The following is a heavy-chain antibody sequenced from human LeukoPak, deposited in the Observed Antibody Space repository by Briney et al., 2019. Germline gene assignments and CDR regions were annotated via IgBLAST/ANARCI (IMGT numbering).Heavy chain of an antibody. CDR3: AKRSCSGGRCYFDY. CDR2: INWNSGST. V-gene: IGHV3-9*01. CDR1: GFTLNNYA. Sequence: GGSLRLSCAASGFTLNNYAMYWVRQVPGKGLEWVSGINWNSGSTVYADSVKGRFTISRDNSKNALYLQMNSLRAEDTALYYCAKRSCSGGRCYFDYWGQGTLVTVSS. D-gene: IGHD2-15*01. J-gene: IGHJ4*02.